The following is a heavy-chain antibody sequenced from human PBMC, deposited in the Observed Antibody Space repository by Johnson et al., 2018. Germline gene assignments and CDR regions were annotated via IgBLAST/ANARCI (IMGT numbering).Heavy chain of an antibody. J-gene: IGHJ4*02. D-gene: IGHD3-9*01. Sequence: VQLVQSGGGLVKPGGSLRLSCAVSGLTFSDAWMSWVRQAPGKGLEWVGRIQSTPDGATTDYAAPVTCRFTISRADSTNTLYLQMNSLKTEDTAVYYCAHETDYWGPVGHWGQGTLVTVSS. V-gene: IGHV3-15*01. CDR1: GLTFSDAW. CDR2: IQSTPDGATT. CDR3: AHETDYWGPVGH.